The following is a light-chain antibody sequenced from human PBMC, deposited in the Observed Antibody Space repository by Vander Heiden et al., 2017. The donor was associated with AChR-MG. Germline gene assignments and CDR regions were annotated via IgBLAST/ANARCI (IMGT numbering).Light chain of an antibody. J-gene: IGKJ1*01. CDR1: QSVSSD. CDR3: QQYNNWPPWT. V-gene: IGKV3-15*01. Sequence: EILMTQSPAPLSVSPGARATLSCRASQSVSSDLAWFQQKPGQAPRLLIYDTSTRATGVPARFSGSGSGTEFTLTISSLQSEDFAIYFCQQYNNWPPWTFGQGTKVEFK. CDR2: DTS.